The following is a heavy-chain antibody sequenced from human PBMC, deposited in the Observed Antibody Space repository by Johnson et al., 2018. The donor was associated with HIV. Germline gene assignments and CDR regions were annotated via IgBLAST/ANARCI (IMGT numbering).Heavy chain of an antibody. J-gene: IGHJ3*02. CDR2: IDSNGGGT. CDR3: AVKVGATGYDAFDI. D-gene: IGHD1-26*01. V-gene: IGHV3-64*04. Sequence: QVQLVESGGDLVQPGGSLRLSCVASGFTFSNYAMHWVRQAPGKGLEFVAAIDSNGGGTYYADSVQGRFTLSRDNSKNTLYLQMNSLRAEDTAVYYCAVKVGATGYDAFDIWGQGTMVTVSS. CDR1: GFTFSNYA.